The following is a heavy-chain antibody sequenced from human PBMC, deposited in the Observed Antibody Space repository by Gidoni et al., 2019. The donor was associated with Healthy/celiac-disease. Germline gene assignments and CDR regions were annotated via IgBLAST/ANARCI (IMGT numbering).Heavy chain of an antibody. Sequence: QVQLQESGPGLVKPSQTLSLTCTVSGGSISSGSYYWSWIRQPAGKGLEWIGRIYTSGSTNYNPSLKSRVTISVDTSKNQFSLKLSSVTAADTAVHYCARHQLADYYYYMDVWGKGTTVTVSS. V-gene: IGHV4-61*02. CDR1: GGSISSGSYY. CDR2: IYTSGST. J-gene: IGHJ6*03. D-gene: IGHD2-2*01. CDR3: ARHQLADYYYYMDV.